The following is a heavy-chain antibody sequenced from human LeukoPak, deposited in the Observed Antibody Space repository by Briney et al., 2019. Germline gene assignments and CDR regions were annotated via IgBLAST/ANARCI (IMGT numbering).Heavy chain of an antibody. V-gene: IGHV3-23*01. Sequence: GGSLRLSCAASGFTFSSYGMSWVRQAPGKGLEWVSGISGSGVYTYYADSVKGRFTISRDNAKNSLYLQMNSLRDEDTAVYYCARDRWGYSYGGYWGQGTLVTVSS. D-gene: IGHD5-18*01. J-gene: IGHJ4*02. CDR3: ARDRWGYSYGGY. CDR2: ISGSGVYT. CDR1: GFTFSSYG.